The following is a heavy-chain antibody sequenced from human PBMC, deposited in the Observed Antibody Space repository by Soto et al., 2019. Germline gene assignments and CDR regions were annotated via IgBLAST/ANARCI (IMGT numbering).Heavy chain of an antibody. CDR1: GGTFSSYA. V-gene: IGHV1-69*01. J-gene: IGHJ4*02. Sequence: QVQLVQSGAEVKKPGSSVKVSCKASGGTFSSYAISWVRQAPGQGLEWMGGIIPIFGTANYAQKFQGRVTITADESTSTAYMELSSLRSEDTAVYYCARGSVGGYFDHLYYFDYWGQGTLVTVSS. D-gene: IGHD3-9*01. CDR3: ARGSVGGYFDHLYYFDY. CDR2: IIPIFGTA.